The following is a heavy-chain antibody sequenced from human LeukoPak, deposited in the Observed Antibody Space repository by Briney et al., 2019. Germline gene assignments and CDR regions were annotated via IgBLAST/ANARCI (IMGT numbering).Heavy chain of an antibody. Sequence: GGSLRLSCAASGFTFGTYWMHWVRQIPGKGLVWLSRIHYDGTYTTYVDSVRGRFTISRDNTKSTLYLQMNSLRADDTAVYYCARGAEGYNYGERDSWGQGTLVTVSS. CDR2: IHYDGTYT. CDR3: ARGAEGYNYGERDS. V-gene: IGHV3-74*01. J-gene: IGHJ5*01. D-gene: IGHD5-18*01. CDR1: GFTFGTYW.